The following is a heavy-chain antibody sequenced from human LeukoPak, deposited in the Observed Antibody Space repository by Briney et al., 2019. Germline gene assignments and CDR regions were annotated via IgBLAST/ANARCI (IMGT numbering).Heavy chain of an antibody. V-gene: IGHV3-7*01. CDR2: IKHDGSEK. Sequence: GGSLRLSCAASGFIFSNYFMSWVRQAPGKGLEWVASIKHDGSEKYYVDSVRGRFTISRDNTMNSLYLQMSSLRAEDTAVYYCATDRGWRTSGYYLYYFEYWGQGTLVTYSS. J-gene: IGHJ4*02. D-gene: IGHD3-3*01. CDR1: GFIFSNYF. CDR3: ATDRGWRTSGYYLYYFEY.